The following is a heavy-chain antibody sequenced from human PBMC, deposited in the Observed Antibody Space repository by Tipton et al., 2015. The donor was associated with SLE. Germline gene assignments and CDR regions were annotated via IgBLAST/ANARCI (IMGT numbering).Heavy chain of an antibody. CDR2: INHSGST. V-gene: IGHV4-39*07. D-gene: IGHD3-22*01. J-gene: IGHJ3*01. Sequence: TLSLTCTVSGGSISSSSYYWGWIRQPPGKGLEWIGEINHSGSTYYNPSLKSRVTISVDTSKNQFSLKLTSVTAADTAVYYCARYDIADTHFDGWGQGTMVTVSS. CDR3: ARYDIADTHFDG. CDR1: GGSISSSSYY.